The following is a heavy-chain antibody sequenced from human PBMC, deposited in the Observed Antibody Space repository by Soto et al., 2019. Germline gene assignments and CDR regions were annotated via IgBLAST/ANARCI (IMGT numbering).Heavy chain of an antibody. D-gene: IGHD5-12*01. CDR2: IMPIFRTA. Sequence: QVQLVQSGAEVKKPGSSVKVSCKASGGTFSNSAISWVRQAPGQGLEWMGGIMPIFRTADYAQRFQGRVTITADESTSTAYMELSSLRSEDTAVYYCAWDKDRLQLGGNYYFILDVWGHGTLVTVSS. CDR1: GGTFSNSA. CDR3: AWDKDRLQLGGNYYFILDV. J-gene: IGHJ6*02. V-gene: IGHV1-69*12.